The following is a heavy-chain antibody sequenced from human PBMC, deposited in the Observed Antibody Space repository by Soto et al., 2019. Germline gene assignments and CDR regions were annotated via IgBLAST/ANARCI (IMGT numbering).Heavy chain of an antibody. J-gene: IGHJ1*01. V-gene: IGHV1-2*02. D-gene: IGHD3-22*01. CDR2: INPNSGAT. CDR1: GYSFTGYY. CDR3: ARGPFNYDSSGYYVY. Sequence: ASVEVSCKTSGYSFTGYYIHWVRQAPGQGLEWMGWINPNSGATLYAPKFQGRVIVSRDTSISTAFMELSSLSSDDTAVYYCARGPFNYDSSGYYVYWGQGTLVTVSS.